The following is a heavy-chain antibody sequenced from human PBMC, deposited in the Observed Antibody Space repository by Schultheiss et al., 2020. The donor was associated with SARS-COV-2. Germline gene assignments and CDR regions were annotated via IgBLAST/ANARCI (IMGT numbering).Heavy chain of an antibody. D-gene: IGHD3-22*01. CDR3: AKDVPYYYDSSGYGGD. CDR2: IWYDGSNK. Sequence: GGSLRLSCAASGFTFTDYAMHWFRQAPGKGLEWVAVIWYDGSNKYYADSVKGRFTISRDNSKNTLYLQMNSLRAEDTAVYYCAKDVPYYYDSSGYGGDWGQGTLVTVSS. V-gene: IGHV3-33*06. J-gene: IGHJ4*02. CDR1: GFTFTDYA.